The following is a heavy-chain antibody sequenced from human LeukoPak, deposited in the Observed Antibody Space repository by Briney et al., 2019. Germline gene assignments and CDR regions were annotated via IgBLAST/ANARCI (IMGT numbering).Heavy chain of an antibody. CDR1: GGSISTTSSF. CDR3: ARHGTTDYFDY. J-gene: IGHJ4*02. D-gene: IGHD1-1*01. Sequence: SETLSLTCAVSGGSISTTSSFWGWIRQPPGKGLEWIGRIYYSGSTFYNPSLKSRVTISVGTSKNQFSLRLSSVTAADTAVYYCARHGTTDYFDYWGQGTLVTVSS. CDR2: IYYSGST. V-gene: IGHV4-39*01.